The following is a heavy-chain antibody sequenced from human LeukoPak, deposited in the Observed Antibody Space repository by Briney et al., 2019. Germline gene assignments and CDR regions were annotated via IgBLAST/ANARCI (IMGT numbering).Heavy chain of an antibody. V-gene: IGHV3-23*01. D-gene: IGHD2-15*01. Sequence: GETLTLTCTASGFTFNNTTHNWVRHAPGKGQELLSAISNNGAYTWYAYSVRGHSSISRDNSNSTLYLQMNNLRAEDMAVYYCAKKVADLNQFAFDIWGQGTMVSVSS. J-gene: IGHJ3*02. CDR1: GFTFNNTT. CDR2: ISNNGAYT. CDR3: AKKVADLNQFAFDI.